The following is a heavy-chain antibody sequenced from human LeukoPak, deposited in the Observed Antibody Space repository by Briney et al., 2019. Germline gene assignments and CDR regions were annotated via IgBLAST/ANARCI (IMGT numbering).Heavy chain of an antibody. Sequence: SVKVSCKASGGTLSSYAISWVRQAPGQGLEWMGGIIPIFGTANYAQKFQGRVTITADESTSTAYMELSSLRSEDTAVYYCARGRVVAATHYYYYGMDVWGQGTTVTVSS. CDR3: ARGRVVAATHYYYYGMDV. D-gene: IGHD2-15*01. CDR1: GGTLSSYA. CDR2: IIPIFGTA. J-gene: IGHJ6*02. V-gene: IGHV1-69*13.